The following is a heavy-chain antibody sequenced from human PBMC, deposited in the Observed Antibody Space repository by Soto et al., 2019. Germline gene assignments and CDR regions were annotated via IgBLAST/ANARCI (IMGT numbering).Heavy chain of an antibody. CDR3: ARRYCSSTSCYKQDAFDI. J-gene: IGHJ3*02. CDR1: GGSFSGYY. CDR2: IYYSGST. D-gene: IGHD2-2*02. V-gene: IGHV4-59*01. Sequence: PSETLSLTCAVYGGSFSGYYWSWIRQPPGKGLEWIGYIYYSGSTNYNPSLKSRVTISVDTSKNQFSLKLSSVTAADTAVYYCARRYCSSTSCYKQDAFDIWGQGTMVTVSS.